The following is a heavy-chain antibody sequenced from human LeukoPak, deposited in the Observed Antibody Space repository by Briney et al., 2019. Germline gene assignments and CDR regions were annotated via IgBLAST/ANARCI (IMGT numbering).Heavy chain of an antibody. J-gene: IGHJ5*02. CDR2: IYYSGST. CDR3: TRELLHWFDP. CDR1: GGSISSHS. D-gene: IGHD1-26*01. V-gene: IGHV4-59*06. Sequence: SETLSLTCSVSGGSISSHSWSWIRQPPGKGLEWIGYIYYSGSTYYNPSLKSRVMISVDTSKNQFSLKLSSVTAADTAVYYCTRELLHWFDPWGQGTLVTVSS.